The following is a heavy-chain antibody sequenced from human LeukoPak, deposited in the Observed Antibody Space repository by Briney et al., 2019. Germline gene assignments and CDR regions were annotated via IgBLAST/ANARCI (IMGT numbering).Heavy chain of an antibody. CDR1: GGSINSYY. CDR2: IYDSGST. CDR3: AREAGSSSWGQVDY. D-gene: IGHD6-13*01. J-gene: IGHJ4*02. V-gene: IGHV4-59*01. Sequence: SETLSLTCTVSGGSINSYYWSWIRQPPGKGLGWIGYIYDSGSTMYNPSLRGRVTMSVDTSKNQFSLKLSSVTAADTAMYYCAREAGSSSWGQVDYRGQGTLVTVSS.